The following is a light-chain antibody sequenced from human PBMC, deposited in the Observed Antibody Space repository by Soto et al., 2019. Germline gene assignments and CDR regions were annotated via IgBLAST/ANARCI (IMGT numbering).Light chain of an antibody. CDR1: QDIRNY. CDR2: DAS. CDR3: QQYDNLPIT. Sequence: DIQMTQSPSSLSASVGDRVSIRCQASQDIRNYLNWYQQKPGKAPKLLIYDASNLETGVPSRFSGSGSGTHFDLTISSLQPEDIATYYCQQYDNLPITFGQGTRLEI. J-gene: IGKJ5*01. V-gene: IGKV1-33*01.